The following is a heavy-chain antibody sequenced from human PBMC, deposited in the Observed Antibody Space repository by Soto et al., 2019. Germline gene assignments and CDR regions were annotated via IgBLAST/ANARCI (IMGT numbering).Heavy chain of an antibody. V-gene: IGHV1-69*13. Sequence: VKVSCKASGGTFSSYAISWVRQAPGQGLEWMGGIIPIFGTANYAQKFQGRVTITADKSTSTAYMELSSLRSEDTAVYYCARDDGEMATTFDYWGQGTLVTVSS. CDR2: IIPIFGTA. J-gene: IGHJ4*02. CDR1: GGTFSSYA. CDR3: ARDDGEMATTFDY. D-gene: IGHD5-12*01.